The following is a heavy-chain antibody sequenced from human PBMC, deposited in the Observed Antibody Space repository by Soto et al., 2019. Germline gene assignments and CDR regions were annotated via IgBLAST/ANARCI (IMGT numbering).Heavy chain of an antibody. CDR1: GGSISGYY. CDR2: IYYSGST. D-gene: IGHD1-26*01. V-gene: IGHV4-59*01. J-gene: IGHJ4*02. Sequence: SETLSLTCTVSGGSISGYYWSWIRQPPGKGLEWIGYIYYSGSTNYNPSLKSRVTISVDTSKNQFSLKLSSVTAADTAVYYCARDQSGSYGFDYWGQGTLVTVSS. CDR3: ARDQSGSYGFDY.